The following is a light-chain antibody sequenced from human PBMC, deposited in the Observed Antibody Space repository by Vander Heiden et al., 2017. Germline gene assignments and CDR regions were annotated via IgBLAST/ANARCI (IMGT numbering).Light chain of an antibody. Sequence: IVLTQSPGTLSLSPGERATLSCRASQSVSSSYLAWYQQKPGQAPRLLIYGTSSRAPGIPDRFSGGGSGTDFTLTISRLEPEDFAVYYCQQYVNSPRTFGGGTKVEIK. J-gene: IGKJ4*01. CDR1: QSVSSSY. CDR2: GTS. CDR3: QQYVNSPRT. V-gene: IGKV3-20*01.